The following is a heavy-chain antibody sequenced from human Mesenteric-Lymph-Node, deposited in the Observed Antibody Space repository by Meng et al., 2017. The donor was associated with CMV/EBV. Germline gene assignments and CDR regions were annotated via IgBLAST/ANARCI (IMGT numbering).Heavy chain of an antibody. CDR3: ASGLPTSSGYYYAGY. J-gene: IGHJ4*02. Sequence: GGSLRLSCVTSGFTFSSSWMHWVRQAPGKGLEWVSRIYSDGKNTKYADSVKGRFTISRDNAKNALFLQMNSLRADDTAVYYCASGLPTSSGYYYAGYWGQGALVTVSS. D-gene: IGHD3-22*01. V-gene: IGHV3-74*01. CDR2: IYSDGKNT. CDR1: GFTFSSSW.